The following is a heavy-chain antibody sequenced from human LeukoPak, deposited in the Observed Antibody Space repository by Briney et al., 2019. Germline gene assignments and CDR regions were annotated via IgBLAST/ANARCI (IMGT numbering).Heavy chain of an antibody. CDR3: AKDRGYSHGFDY. D-gene: IGHD5-18*01. CDR1: GFTFSSYG. CDR2: ISYDGRNK. J-gene: IGHJ4*02. V-gene: IGHV3-30*18. Sequence: PGRSLRLSCAASGFTFSSYGMHWVRQAPGKGLEWVAAISYDGRNKEHVDSVKGRFTISRDNSKNTLYLQMNSLRAEDTAVYNCAKDRGYSHGFDYWGQGTLVTVSS.